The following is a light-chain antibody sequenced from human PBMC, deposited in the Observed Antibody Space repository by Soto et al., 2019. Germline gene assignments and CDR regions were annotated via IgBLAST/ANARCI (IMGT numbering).Light chain of an antibody. CDR1: SSDVGGYNY. CDR2: DVS. CDR3: CSDAGSYTV. Sequence: QSVLTQPRSVSGSPGQSVTISCTGTSSDVGGYNYVSWYQQHPGKAPKLMIYDVSKRPSGVPDRFYGSKSGNTASLTSSGLLAADEADYYCCSDAGSYTVFGGGTKVTVL. V-gene: IGLV2-11*01. J-gene: IGLJ3*02.